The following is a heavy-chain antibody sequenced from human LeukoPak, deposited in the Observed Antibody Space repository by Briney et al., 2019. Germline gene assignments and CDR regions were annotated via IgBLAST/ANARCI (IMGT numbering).Heavy chain of an antibody. CDR2: INHSGST. D-gene: IGHD6-13*01. Sequence: SETLSLTCAVYGGSFSGYHWSWIRQPPGKGLEWIGEINHSGSTNYNPSLKSRVTISLDTSKNQFSLKLSSVTAADTAVHYCARGSGSSWYGAEYFQHWGQGTLVTVSS. V-gene: IGHV4-34*01. J-gene: IGHJ1*01. CDR3: ARGSGSSWYGAEYFQH. CDR1: GGSFSGYH.